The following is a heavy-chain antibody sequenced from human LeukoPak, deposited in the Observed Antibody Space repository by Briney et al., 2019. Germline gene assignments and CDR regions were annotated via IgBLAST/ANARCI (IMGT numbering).Heavy chain of an antibody. CDR2: IYPNSGGT. CDR3: ARDNNGNSFEY. J-gene: IGHJ4*02. D-gene: IGHD1-26*01. CDR1: GYTFTDRY. Sequence: GASVKVSCKASGYTFTDRYMHWVRQAPGQGLEWMGWIYPNSGGTNYAQKFQGRVTMTRDTSITTAYMEVSRLTSDDTAVYYCARDNNGNSFEYWGQGTLVTVSS. V-gene: IGHV1-2*02.